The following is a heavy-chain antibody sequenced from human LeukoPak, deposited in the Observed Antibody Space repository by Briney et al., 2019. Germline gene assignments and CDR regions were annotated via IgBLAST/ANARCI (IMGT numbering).Heavy chain of an antibody. CDR1: GFTFSSYS. CDR2: ISSSSSTI. Sequence: GGSLRLSCAASGFTFSSYSMNWVRQAPGKGLEWVSYISSSSSTIYYADSVKGRFTISRDNAKNSLYLQMNSLRAEDTAVYYCARVVVVAATDYWGQETLVTVSS. J-gene: IGHJ4*02. V-gene: IGHV3-48*04. D-gene: IGHD2-15*01. CDR3: ARVVVVAATDY.